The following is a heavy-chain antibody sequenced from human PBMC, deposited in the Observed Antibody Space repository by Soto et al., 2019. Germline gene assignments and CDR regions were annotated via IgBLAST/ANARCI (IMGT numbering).Heavy chain of an antibody. J-gene: IGHJ3*02. CDR3: ARDQLTADDAFDI. CDR2: IKQDGSEK. D-gene: IGHD1-1*01. CDR1: GFTFSSYW. Sequence: GGSLRLSCAASGFTFSSYWMSWVRQAPGKGLEWVANIKQDGSEKYYVDSVKGRFTISRDNAKNSLYLQVNSLRAEDTAVYYCARDQLTADDAFDIWGQGTMVTVSS. V-gene: IGHV3-7*03.